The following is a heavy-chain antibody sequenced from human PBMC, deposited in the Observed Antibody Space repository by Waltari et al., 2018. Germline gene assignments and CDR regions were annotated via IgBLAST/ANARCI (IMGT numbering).Heavy chain of an antibody. J-gene: IGHJ3*02. CDR1: GGSISSGSYY. V-gene: IGHV4-61*02. CDR2: IYTSGST. D-gene: IGHD3-10*01. Sequence: QVQLQESGPGLVTPSETLSLTCSVSGGSISSGSYYWTWIRQPAGKGLEWIGRIYTSGSTNYNPSLRSRLTISVDTSNNQFSLKLSSVTAADTAVYYCARDPPQLADAFDIWGQGTMVTVSS. CDR3: ARDPPQLADAFDI.